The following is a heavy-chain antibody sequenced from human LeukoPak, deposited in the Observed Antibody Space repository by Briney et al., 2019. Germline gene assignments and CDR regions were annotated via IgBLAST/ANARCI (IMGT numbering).Heavy chain of an antibody. CDR1: GGSISSSSYY. J-gene: IGHJ4*02. CDR2: IYYSGTT. CDR3: ARVGVDYSGNVIKYYFDY. V-gene: IGHV4-61*01. Sequence: PSETLSLTCTVSGGSISSSSYYWSWIRQPPGKGLEWIGYIYYSGTTNYNPSLKSRVIISVDTSKNQFSLQLSPVIVADTAVYYCARVGVDYSGNVIKYYFDYWGQGTLVTVSS. D-gene: IGHD4-23*01.